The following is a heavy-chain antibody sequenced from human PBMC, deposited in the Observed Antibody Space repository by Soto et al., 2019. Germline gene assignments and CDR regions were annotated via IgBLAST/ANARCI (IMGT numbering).Heavy chain of an antibody. J-gene: IGHJ5*02. V-gene: IGHV2-5*02. Sequence: QITLKESGPTLVKPTQTLTLTCTFSGFSLTTSGVGVGWIRQPPRKALERLALIYWDDDKRYSPSLKSRPPTTKDTSKNLVVLKMTNMDPADTATYFCAHRTTTVTWWFDPWGQGTLVTVSS. D-gene: IGHD4-17*01. CDR3: AHRTTTVTWWFDP. CDR2: IYWDDDK. CDR1: GFSLTTSGVG.